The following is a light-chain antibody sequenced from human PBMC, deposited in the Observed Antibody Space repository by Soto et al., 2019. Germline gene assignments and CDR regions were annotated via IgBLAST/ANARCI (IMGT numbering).Light chain of an antibody. V-gene: IGLV2-23*01. Sequence: QSVLTQPASVSGSPGRSITISCTGTASDVGSYNFFSWHQQHPGKAPKLIIYEGSRRASGVSNRVSGSKSGSTASLTISGLQDEDEADYYCCSYAGNSAWLFGGGNKVTVL. CDR3: CSYAGNSAWL. J-gene: IGLJ3*02. CDR2: EGS. CDR1: ASDVGSYNF.